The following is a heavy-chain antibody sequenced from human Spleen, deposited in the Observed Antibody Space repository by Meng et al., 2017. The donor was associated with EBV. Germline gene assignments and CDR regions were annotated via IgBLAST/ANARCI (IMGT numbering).Heavy chain of an antibody. CDR3: AREGPQQWLAVNWFDP. CDR2: IIPIFGTA. Sequence: QVQLGQARAEVKKPGSSVKGSCQAAGGTFSSYAISWVRQAPGQGLEWMGGIIPIFGTANYAQKFQGRVTITADESTSTAYMELSSLRSEDTAVYYCAREGPQQWLAVNWFDPWGQGTLVTVSS. V-gene: IGHV1-69*01. J-gene: IGHJ5*02. CDR1: GGTFSSYA. D-gene: IGHD6-19*01.